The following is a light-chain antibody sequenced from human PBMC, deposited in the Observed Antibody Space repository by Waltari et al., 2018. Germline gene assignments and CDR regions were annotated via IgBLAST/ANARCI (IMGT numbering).Light chain of an antibody. V-gene: IGKV1-5*03. Sequence: DIQMTQSPSTLSASVGDRVTITCRASQSIGTYLAWYQQKPGKAPKLLIFMASTLQREVPSRFSGSGSGTEFALTISGLQADDFATYFCQHFNSYPFIFGRGTKLEIE. CDR2: MAS. CDR3: QHFNSYPFI. CDR1: QSIGTY. J-gene: IGKJ2*01.